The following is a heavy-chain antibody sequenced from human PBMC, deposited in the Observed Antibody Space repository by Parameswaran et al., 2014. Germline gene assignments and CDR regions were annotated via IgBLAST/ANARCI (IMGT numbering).Heavy chain of an antibody. D-gene: IGHD6-13*01. J-gene: IGHJ5*02. CDR2: IYYSGST. V-gene: IGHV4-59*01. CDR3: ARGGASLRIAAAGNWFDP. Sequence: AISSARWIRQPPGKGLEWIGYIYYSGSTNYNPSLKSRVTISVDTSKNQFSLKLSSVTAADTAVYYCARGGASLRIAAAGNWFDPWGQGTLVTVSS. CDR1: AISSA.